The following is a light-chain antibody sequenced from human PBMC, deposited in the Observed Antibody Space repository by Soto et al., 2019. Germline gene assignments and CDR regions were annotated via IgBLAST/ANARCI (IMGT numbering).Light chain of an antibody. J-gene: IGKJ5*01. V-gene: IGKV3-11*01. Sequence: EIVLTQSPATLSLSPGERATLSCRASQSVSSYLAWYQQKPGQAPRLLIYGASNRATGIPARFSGSGSGTDFTLTISSLEPEDFADYYCQQYNNWPPTTFGQGTRL. CDR3: QQYNNWPPTT. CDR1: QSVSSY. CDR2: GAS.